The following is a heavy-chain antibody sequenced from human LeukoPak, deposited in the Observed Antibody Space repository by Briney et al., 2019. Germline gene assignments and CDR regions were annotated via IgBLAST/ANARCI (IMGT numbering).Heavy chain of an antibody. Sequence: SETLSLTCTVSGDSINSGSYHWGWIRQPPGKGLEWIGSIQHSGNTYYNPALKSRLTISVDTSKNQFSLKLNSVTAADTAVYYCARDGSHWGQGNLGTVSS. D-gene: IGHD2-2*03. J-gene: IGHJ4*02. V-gene: IGHV4-39*02. CDR1: GDSINSGSYH. CDR3: ARDGSH. CDR2: IQHSGNT.